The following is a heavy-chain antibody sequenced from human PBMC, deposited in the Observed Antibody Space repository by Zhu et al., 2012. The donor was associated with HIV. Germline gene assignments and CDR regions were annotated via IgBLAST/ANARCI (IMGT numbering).Heavy chain of an antibody. V-gene: IGHV4-38-2*02. D-gene: IGHD3-22*01. Sequence: QVQLQESGPGSVKPSKTLSLTCSISGYSMGSGYYWGWIRQPPGKDLEWIGSIYHSGTTYYNPSLKSRVTILVDMSEKEFSPKLTSVTAADTAVYYCARGGYYYDSLGAFDLWGQGTAVTVS. J-gene: IGHJ3*01. CDR3: ARGGYYYDSLGAFDL. CDR2: IYHSGTT. CDR1: GYSMGSGYY.